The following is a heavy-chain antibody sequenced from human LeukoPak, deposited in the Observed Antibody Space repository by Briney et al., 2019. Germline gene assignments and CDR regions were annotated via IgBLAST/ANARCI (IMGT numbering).Heavy chain of an antibody. V-gene: IGHV1-8*01. D-gene: IGHD3-10*01. J-gene: IGHJ4*02. CDR1: GYTFTSYD. CDR3: ARGTRQKKLLWFGERVGHYFDY. Sequence: ASVKVSCKASGYTFTSYDINWVRQATVQGLEWMGWMNPNSGNTGYAQKFQGRVTMTRNTSISTAYMELSSLRSEDTAVYYCARGTRQKKLLWFGERVGHYFDYWGQGTLVTVSS. CDR2: MNPNSGNT.